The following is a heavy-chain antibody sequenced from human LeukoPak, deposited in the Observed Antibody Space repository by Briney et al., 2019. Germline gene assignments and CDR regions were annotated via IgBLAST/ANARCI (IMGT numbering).Heavy chain of an antibody. CDR2: IYTSGST. D-gene: IGHD3-3*01. CDR1: GVSISSGSYY. V-gene: IGHV4-61*02. Sequence: SETLSLTCTVSGVSISSGSYYWSWIRQPAGRGLEWIGRIYTSGSTNYNPSLKSRVTISVDTSKNQFSLKLSSVTAADTAMYYCARDETYSDFWSSSTGGGKGNYFDYWGQGILVTVSS. CDR3: ARDETYSDFWSSSTGGGKGNYFDY. J-gene: IGHJ4*02.